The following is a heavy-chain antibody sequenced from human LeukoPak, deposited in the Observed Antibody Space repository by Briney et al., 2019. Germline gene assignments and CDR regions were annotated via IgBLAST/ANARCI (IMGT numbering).Heavy chain of an antibody. D-gene: IGHD6-13*01. V-gene: IGHV3-23*01. CDR2: ISGSGGST. Sequence: GGSPRLSCAASGFTFSSYAMSWVRQAPGKGLEWVSAISGSGGSTYYADSVKGRFTISRDNSKNTLYLQMNSLRAEDTAAYYCAKFIAAAGTGYYFDYWGQGTLVTVSS. J-gene: IGHJ4*02. CDR1: GFTFSSYA. CDR3: AKFIAAAGTGYYFDY.